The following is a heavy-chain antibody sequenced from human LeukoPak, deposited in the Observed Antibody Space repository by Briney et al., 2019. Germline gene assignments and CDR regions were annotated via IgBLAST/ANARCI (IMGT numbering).Heavy chain of an antibody. Sequence: ASVKVSCKASGGTFSSYAISWVRQAPGQGLEWMGGVIPIFGTANYAQKFQGRVTITTDESTSTAYMELSSLRSEDTAVYYCARGPTYYYGSGSPYYFDYWGQGTLVTVSS. CDR2: VIPIFGTA. J-gene: IGHJ4*02. CDR1: GGTFSSYA. V-gene: IGHV1-69*05. D-gene: IGHD3-10*01. CDR3: ARGPTYYYGSGSPYYFDY.